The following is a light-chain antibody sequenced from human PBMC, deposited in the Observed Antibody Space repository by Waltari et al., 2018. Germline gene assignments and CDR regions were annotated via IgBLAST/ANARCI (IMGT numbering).Light chain of an antibody. Sequence: ELLMTQSPATLSVSPGERVPLSCRASQYVSGKLAWYQQKPGLAPRLLISGASTRATGIPARFSGSGSGTEFTLTISSLESEDFAVYYCQQYNDWPGLTFGGGTRVEIK. CDR1: QYVSGK. V-gene: IGKV3D-15*01. CDR2: GAS. J-gene: IGKJ4*01. CDR3: QQYNDWPGLT.